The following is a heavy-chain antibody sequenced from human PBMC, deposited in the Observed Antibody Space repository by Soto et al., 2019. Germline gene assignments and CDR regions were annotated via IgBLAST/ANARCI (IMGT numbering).Heavy chain of an antibody. D-gene: IGHD6-13*01. V-gene: IGHV4-59*08. CDR2: IFYSGSP. CDR1: GVSISSDY. J-gene: IGHJ5*02. CDR3: ARGHSRSWGNWFDP. Sequence: QVQLQESGPGLVKPSETLSLTCTVSGVSISSDYWSWIRQSPGKGLEWIGHIFYSGSPNYNPSLKSRITISLDTSKNQISLRLNSVTAADTALYYCARGHSRSWGNWFDPGGQGTLVTVSS.